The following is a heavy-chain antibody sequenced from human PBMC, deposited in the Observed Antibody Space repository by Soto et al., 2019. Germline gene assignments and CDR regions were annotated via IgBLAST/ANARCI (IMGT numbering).Heavy chain of an antibody. V-gene: IGHV1-46*01. CDR2: IYPRGGNT. Sequence: QVHLVQSGAEVKKPGASVKVSCKASGYNFINYYINWVRQAPGQGLEWMGIIYPRGGNTSYAQKFQGRVSMTRDTAASTVYMELSSLRSEDTAVYYCARDWIAVAGSISFSQAFPLLDGMDLWGQGTTVTVSS. J-gene: IGHJ6*02. D-gene: IGHD6-13*01. CDR3: ARDWIAVAGSISFSQAFPLLDGMDL. CDR1: GYNFINYY.